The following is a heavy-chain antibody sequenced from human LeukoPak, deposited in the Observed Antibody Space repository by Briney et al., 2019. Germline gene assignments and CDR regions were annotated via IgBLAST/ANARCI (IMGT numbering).Heavy chain of an antibody. D-gene: IGHD3-10*01. CDR2: INHSGST. V-gene: IGHV4-34*01. CDR1: GGSFSGYY. CDR3: ASPRGNGSHLISSPFDY. Sequence: SETLSLTCAVYGGSFSGYYWSWIRQPPGKGLEWIGEINHSGSTNYNPSLKSRVTISVDTSKNRFSLKLSSVTAADTAVYYCASPRGNGSHLISSPFDYWGQGTLVTVSS. J-gene: IGHJ4*02.